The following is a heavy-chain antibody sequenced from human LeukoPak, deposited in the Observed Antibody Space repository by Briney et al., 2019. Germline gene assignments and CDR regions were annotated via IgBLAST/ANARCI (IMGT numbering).Heavy chain of an antibody. Sequence: SETLSLTCAVYGGSFSGYYWSWIRQPPGKGLEWIGEINHSGSTNYNPSLKSRVTISVDTSKNQFSLKLSSVTAADTAVYYCARDYGGKFDYWGLGTLVTVSS. CDR2: INHSGST. V-gene: IGHV4-34*01. D-gene: IGHD4-23*01. J-gene: IGHJ4*02. CDR3: ARDYGGKFDY. CDR1: GGSFSGYY.